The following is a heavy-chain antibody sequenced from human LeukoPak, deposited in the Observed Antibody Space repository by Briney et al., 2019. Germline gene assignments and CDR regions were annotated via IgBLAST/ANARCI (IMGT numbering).Heavy chain of an antibody. J-gene: IGHJ3*02. D-gene: IGHD6-13*01. V-gene: IGHV3-30-3*01. CDR2: ISYDGSNK. CDR3: ARARGQQLVPRTFDI. Sequence: PGRSLRLSCAASGFTFSSYAMHWVRQAPGKGLEWVAVISYDGSNKYYADSVKGRFTISRDNSKNTLYLQMNSLRAEDTAVYYCARARGQQLVPRTFDIWGQGTMVTVSS. CDR1: GFTFSSYA.